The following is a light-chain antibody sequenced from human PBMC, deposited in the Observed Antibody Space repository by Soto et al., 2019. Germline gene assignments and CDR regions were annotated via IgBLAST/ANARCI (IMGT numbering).Light chain of an antibody. CDR1: QSVSSN. J-gene: IGKJ5*01. Sequence: EIVMTQSPATLSVSPGDRATLSCRASQSVSSNLAWYQQKPGQAPRLLIYGASTRATGIPARFSGSGSGTEFTLTISSLQSEDFAVYYCQQYNTWTSITFGQGTRLEIK. CDR3: QQYNTWTSIT. V-gene: IGKV3-15*01. CDR2: GAS.